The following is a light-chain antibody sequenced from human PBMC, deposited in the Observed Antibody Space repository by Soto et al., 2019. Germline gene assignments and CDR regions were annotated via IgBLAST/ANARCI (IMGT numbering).Light chain of an antibody. CDR1: QSISNY. J-gene: IGKJ2*01. V-gene: IGKV1-39*01. CDR3: QQSYSTPHT. Sequence: DIQRTQSPSSLSASVGDRVTIICRASQSISNYLNWYQQKPGKAPKLLIYAASSLQSGVPSRFSGSGSGTDFTLTISSLQPEDFATYYCQQSYSTPHTFGQGTKLEIK. CDR2: AAS.